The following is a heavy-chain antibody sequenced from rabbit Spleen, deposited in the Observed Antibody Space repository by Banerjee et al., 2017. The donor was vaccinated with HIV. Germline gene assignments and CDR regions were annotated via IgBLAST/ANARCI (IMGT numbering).Heavy chain of an antibody. J-gene: IGHJ6*01. Sequence: QSLEESGGDLVKPGASLTLTCTASGFSISSSDWIYWVRQAPGKGLEWIGYIDPIFASTYYASWAKGRFTISKTSSTTVTLQMTSLTAADTATYFCAREKSGNYGYDLWGPGTLVTVS. CDR3: AREKSGNYGYDL. CDR1: GFSISSSDW. V-gene: IGHV1S40*01. CDR2: IDPIFAST. D-gene: IGHD6-1*01.